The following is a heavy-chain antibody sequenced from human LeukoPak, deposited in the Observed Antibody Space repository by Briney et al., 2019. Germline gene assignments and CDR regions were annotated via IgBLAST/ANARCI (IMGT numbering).Heavy chain of an antibody. Sequence: GGSLRLSCAASGFTFSRYGMHWVRQAPGNGLEWVAIIWYDGSEEYYGDSVKGRVTISRDNSKIMVYLQRNSLRGEDTAVYYCARGSGLVVRGDYFDYWGQGTLVTVSS. J-gene: IGHJ4*02. CDR1: GFTFSRYG. CDR2: IWYDGSEE. D-gene: IGHD3-10*01. CDR3: ARGSGLVVRGDYFDY. V-gene: IGHV3-33*01.